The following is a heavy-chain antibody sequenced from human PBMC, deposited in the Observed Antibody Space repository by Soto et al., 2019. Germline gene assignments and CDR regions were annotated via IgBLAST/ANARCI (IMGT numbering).Heavy chain of an antibody. J-gene: IGHJ6*02. CDR3: ARGIGYFDILTCYYLLGMDV. D-gene: IGHD3-9*01. CDR1: GGSISSYY. Sequence: SETLSLTCTVSGGSISSYYWSWIRQPAGKGLEWIGRIYTSGSTNYNPSLKSRVTMPVDTSKNQFSLNLRSVTAADTAVYYCARGIGYFDILTCYYLLGMDVWGQGTTVTVFS. V-gene: IGHV4-4*07. CDR2: IYTSGST.